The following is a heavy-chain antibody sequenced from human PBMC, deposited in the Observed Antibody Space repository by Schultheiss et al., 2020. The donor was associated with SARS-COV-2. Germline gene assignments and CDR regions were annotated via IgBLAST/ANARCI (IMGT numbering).Heavy chain of an antibody. Sequence: ASVKVSCKASGYTFTGYYMHWVRQAPGQGLEWMGWINPNSGGTNYAQKFQGWVTMTTDTSTSTAYMELNSLRSNDTATYYCARSAVLYTDYYFYYGMDVWGQGTTVTVSS. CDR1: GYTFTGYY. J-gene: IGHJ6*02. CDR3: ARSAVLYTDYYFYYGMDV. CDR2: INPNSGGT. D-gene: IGHD2-2*02. V-gene: IGHV1-2*04.